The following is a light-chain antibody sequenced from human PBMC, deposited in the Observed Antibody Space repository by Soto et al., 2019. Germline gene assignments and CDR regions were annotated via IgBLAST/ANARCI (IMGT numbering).Light chain of an antibody. CDR1: SSDIGAYDY. J-gene: IGLJ1*01. Sequence: SALPQPASVSGSPGQSIAISCTGTSSDIGAYDYVSWYQQHPDKAPKLMIYEVSNRPSGVSNRFSGSKSVNTATLTISGLQAEDEADYYCSSHTSSNTRIFGTGTKVTVL. CDR2: EVS. CDR3: SSHTSSNTRI. V-gene: IGLV2-14*03.